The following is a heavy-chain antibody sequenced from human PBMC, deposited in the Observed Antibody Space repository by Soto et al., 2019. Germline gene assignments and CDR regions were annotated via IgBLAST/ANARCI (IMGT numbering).Heavy chain of an antibody. CDR1: VGSFIGYY. V-gene: IGHV4-34*01. D-gene: IGHD2-8*02. CDR3: ARGISMLVVVQTDAPDKYYFDS. J-gene: IGHJ4*02. CDR2: INHSGST. Sequence: PSETLSLTCAFYVGSFIGYYWTWIRQPPGKGLEWIGQINHSGSTNYNPSLRSRVTISVDTSKNQFSLKLSSVTAADTAVYYCARGISMLVVVQTDAPDKYYFDSWGLGTLVTVPS.